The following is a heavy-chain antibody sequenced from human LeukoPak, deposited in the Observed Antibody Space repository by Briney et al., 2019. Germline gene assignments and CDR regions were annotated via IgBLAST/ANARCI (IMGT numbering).Heavy chain of an antibody. Sequence: SETLSLTCAVSGESISSGTWWNWVRQPPGKGLEWIGYIYYSGSTNYNPSLKSRVTISVDTSKNQFSLKLSSVTAADTAVYYCAGHNNWFDPWGQGTLVTVSS. CDR3: AGHNNWFDP. J-gene: IGHJ5*02. CDR2: IYYSGST. CDR1: GESISSGTW. V-gene: IGHV4-4*02.